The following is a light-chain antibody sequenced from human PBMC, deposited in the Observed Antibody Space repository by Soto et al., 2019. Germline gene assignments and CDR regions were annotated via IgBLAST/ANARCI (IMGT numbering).Light chain of an antibody. J-gene: IGKJ1*01. CDR3: QQYGSTPWT. Sequence: FMFTQFPCTLSLTPGETATLYCGASQCVSNNFLGWYQQRPGLPPRLLIYDATSRANGIPERFSGRGSGTHFTLTISRLEPEDFAVYYCQQYGSTPWTFGRGTKVDIK. CDR1: QCVSNNF. CDR2: DAT. V-gene: IGKV3D-20*01.